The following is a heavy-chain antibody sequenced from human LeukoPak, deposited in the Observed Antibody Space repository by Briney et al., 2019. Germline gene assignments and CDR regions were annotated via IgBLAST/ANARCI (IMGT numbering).Heavy chain of an antibody. CDR2: ILNDGSQE. CDR3: ARDDALGDNALDI. V-gene: IGHV3-33*01. Sequence: PGRSLRLSCAASGFTFSSYGMHWVRQAPGKGLEWVAVILNDGSQEKHADSVKGRFTISRDNSKNTLFLQMNSLRAEDTAVYYCARDDALGDNALDIWGQGTMVTVSS. J-gene: IGHJ3*02. D-gene: IGHD3-16*01. CDR1: GFTFSSYG.